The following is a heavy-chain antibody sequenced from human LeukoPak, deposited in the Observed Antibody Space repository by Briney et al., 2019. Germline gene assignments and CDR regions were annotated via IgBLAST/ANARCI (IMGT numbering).Heavy chain of an antibody. CDR2: ISSSSSYI. V-gene: IGHV3-21*01. J-gene: IGHJ4*02. CDR1: GFTFSSYS. D-gene: IGHD3-22*01. CDR3: ARDMGIAAAGTWYYDSSGYYKSQIDY. Sequence: GGSLRLSCAASGFTFSSYSMNWVRQAPGKGLEWVSSISSSSSYIYYADSVKGRFTISRDNAKNSLYLQMNSLRAEDTAVYYCARDMGIAAAGTWYYDSSGYYKSQIDYWGQGTLVTVSP.